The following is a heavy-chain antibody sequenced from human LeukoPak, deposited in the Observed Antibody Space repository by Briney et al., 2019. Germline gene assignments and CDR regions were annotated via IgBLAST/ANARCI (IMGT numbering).Heavy chain of an antibody. D-gene: IGHD4-23*01. CDR1: GYSISSGYY. V-gene: IGHV4-38-2*02. Sequence: PSETLSLTCTVSGYSISSGYYWGWIRQPPGKGLEWIGSIYHSGSTYYNPSLKSRLTISADTSKNQFSLRLSSVTAADTAVYYCVRVDNGGNYSDYWGQGTLVTVSS. CDR2: IYHSGST. J-gene: IGHJ4*02. CDR3: VRVDNGGNYSDY.